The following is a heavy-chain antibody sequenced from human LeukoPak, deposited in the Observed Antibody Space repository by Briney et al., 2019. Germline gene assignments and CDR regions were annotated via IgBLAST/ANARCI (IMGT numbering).Heavy chain of an antibody. CDR3: AKSLGGDYGSGSYYVVFDS. CDR2: ISGSGGST. J-gene: IGHJ4*02. CDR1: GFTFSSYA. D-gene: IGHD3-10*01. V-gene: IGHV3-23*01. Sequence: GGSLRLSCAASGFTFSSYAMSWVRQAPGKGLEWVSAISGSGGSTYYADSVKGRFTISRDTSKNTLWLQMNSLRVDDTALYYCAKSLGGDYGSGSYYVVFDSWGQGTLVTVSS.